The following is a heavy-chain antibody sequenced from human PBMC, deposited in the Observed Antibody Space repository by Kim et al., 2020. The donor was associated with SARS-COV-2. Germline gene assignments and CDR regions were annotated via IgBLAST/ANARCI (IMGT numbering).Heavy chain of an antibody. V-gene: IGHV3-30*04. J-gene: IGHJ4*02. CDR2: ISYDGSNK. Sequence: GGSLRLSCAASGFTFSSYAMHWVRQAPGKGLEWVAVISYDGSNKYYADSVKGRFTISRDNSKNTLYLQMNSLRAEDTAVYYCARPSNYYYDSSGYYYFDYWGQGTLVTVLS. CDR1: GFTFSSYA. CDR3: ARPSNYYYDSSGYYYFDY. D-gene: IGHD3-22*01.